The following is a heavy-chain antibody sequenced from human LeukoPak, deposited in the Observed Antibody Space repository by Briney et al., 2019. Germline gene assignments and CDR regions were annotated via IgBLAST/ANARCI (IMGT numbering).Heavy chain of an antibody. V-gene: IGHV4-59*04. D-gene: IGHD2-15*01. Sequence: SETLSLTCTVSGGSISSYYWSWIRQPPGKGLEWIGSIYYTGITYYNPSLKSRVTMSIDTSENQFSLNLNSVTAADTAVYYCARGLRYCCGGSCYPGVNWFDPWGQGTLVTVSS. J-gene: IGHJ5*02. CDR3: ARGLRYCCGGSCYPGVNWFDP. CDR2: IYYTGIT. CDR1: GGSISSYY.